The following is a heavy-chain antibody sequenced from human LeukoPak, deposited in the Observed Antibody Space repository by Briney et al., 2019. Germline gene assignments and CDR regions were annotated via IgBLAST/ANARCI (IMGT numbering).Heavy chain of an antibody. V-gene: IGHV1-69*04. CDR1: GGTFSSYA. CDR2: IIPILGIA. J-gene: IGHJ4*02. CDR3: ARNDCSGGSCRIFDY. Sequence: GASVKVSCKASGGTFSSYAISWVRQAPGQGLEWMGRIIPILGIANYAQNFQGRVPITADKSTTTAYMELSSLRSEDTAVYYCARNDCSGGSCRIFDYWGQGTLVTVSS. D-gene: IGHD2-15*01.